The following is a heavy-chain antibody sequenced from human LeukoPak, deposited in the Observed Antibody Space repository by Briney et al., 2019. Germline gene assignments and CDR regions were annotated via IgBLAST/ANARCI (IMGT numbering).Heavy chain of an antibody. D-gene: IGHD2/OR15-2a*01. Sequence: GGSLRLSCAASGFTFSSYSTNWVRQARGRGLEWVSSISSSSSYIYYADSVKGRFTISRDNAKNSLYLQMNSLRAEDTAVYYCARDLSEYYYYGMDVWGQGTTVTVSS. J-gene: IGHJ6*02. CDR1: GFTFSSYS. V-gene: IGHV3-21*01. CDR3: ARDLSEYYYYGMDV. CDR2: ISSSSSYI.